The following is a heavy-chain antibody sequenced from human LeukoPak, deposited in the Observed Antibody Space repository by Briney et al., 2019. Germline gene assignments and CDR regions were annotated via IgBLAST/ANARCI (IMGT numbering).Heavy chain of an antibody. V-gene: IGHV3-23*01. J-gene: IGHJ6*03. CDR2: IFDSGYST. D-gene: IGHD3-16*01. Sequence: PGGSLRLSCAASGFTFSSYAMSWVRQAPGKELEWVSGIFDSGYSTYYANSVKGGFTISRDNSNNTLYLQMNSLRAEDTAVYYCARLGGHPLHNYYVGVWGKGTTVAVSS. CDR3: ARLGGHPLHNYYVGV. CDR1: GFTFSSYA.